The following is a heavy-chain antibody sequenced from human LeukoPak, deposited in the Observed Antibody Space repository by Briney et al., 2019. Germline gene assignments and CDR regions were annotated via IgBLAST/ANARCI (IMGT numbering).Heavy chain of an antibody. CDR1: GFTFERYV. CDR2: IHPNNGGV. D-gene: IGHD2-8*01. CDR3: VKDAPNGSVDF. J-gene: IGHJ4*02. V-gene: IGHV3-9*01. Sequence: GGSLRLSCVTSGFTFERYVMHWLRLAPGKGLECVSSIHPNNGGVGYAASVKGRFAISRDNARNSLYLEMTSLRPEDTAVYYCVKDAPNGSVDFWGRGTLVTVSS.